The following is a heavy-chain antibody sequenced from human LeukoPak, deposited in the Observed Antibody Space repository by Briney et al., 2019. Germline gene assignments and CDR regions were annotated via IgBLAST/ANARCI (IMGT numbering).Heavy chain of an antibody. CDR3: THAAYGDYEYYYGMDV. CDR2: IYYSGST. D-gene: IGHD4-17*01. CDR1: GGSISSSSYY. Sequence: SETLSLTCTVSGGSISSSSYYWGWIRQPPGKGLDWIGSIYYSGSTYYNPSLKSRVTISVDTSKNQFSLKLSSVTAADTAVYYCTHAAYGDYEYYYGMDVWGQGTTVTVSS. J-gene: IGHJ6*02. V-gene: IGHV4-39*07.